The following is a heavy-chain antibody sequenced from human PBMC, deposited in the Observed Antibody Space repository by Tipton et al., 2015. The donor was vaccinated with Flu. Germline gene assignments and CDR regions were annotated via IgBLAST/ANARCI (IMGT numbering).Heavy chain of an antibody. CDR2: IYTSGDT. D-gene: IGHD3-10*01. V-gene: IGHV4-4*07. CDR3: ARGSGSGTFMIFDI. CDR1: GGSFNNYY. Sequence: TLSLTCTLSGGSFNNYYWTWIRQTPGKGLEWIGRIYTSGDTKYNPSLRGRLTMSVDASKKEFSLKLSSVTAADTAVYYCARGSGSGTFMIFDIWGQGTLVTVSS. J-gene: IGHJ4*02.